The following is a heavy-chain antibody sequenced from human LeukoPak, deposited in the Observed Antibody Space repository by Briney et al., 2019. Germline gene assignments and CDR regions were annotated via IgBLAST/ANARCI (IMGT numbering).Heavy chain of an antibody. J-gene: IGHJ4*02. CDR2: MNPNTGNT. D-gene: IGHD5-18*01. CDR3: ARAVDTAMVINY. Sequence: ASVKVSCKASGYTFTSYDINWERQATGQGLEWMGWMNPNTGNTGYAQKFQGRVTMTRNTSTSTAYMELSSLRSEDTAVYYCARAVDTAMVINYWGQGTLVTVST. V-gene: IGHV1-8*01. CDR1: GYTFTSYD.